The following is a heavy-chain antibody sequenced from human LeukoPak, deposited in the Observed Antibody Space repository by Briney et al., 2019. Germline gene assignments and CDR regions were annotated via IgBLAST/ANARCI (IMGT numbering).Heavy chain of an antibody. Sequence: GGSLRLSCAASGFSFSDYWMHWVRQAPGKGLEWVSRINSDGRRTSHADSVKGRFTISRDNAKNSLYLQMNNLRDEDTAVYYCTRDPEALDYWGQGTLVTVSS. V-gene: IGHV3-74*01. CDR1: GFSFSDYW. J-gene: IGHJ4*02. CDR3: TRDPEALDY. CDR2: INSDGRRT.